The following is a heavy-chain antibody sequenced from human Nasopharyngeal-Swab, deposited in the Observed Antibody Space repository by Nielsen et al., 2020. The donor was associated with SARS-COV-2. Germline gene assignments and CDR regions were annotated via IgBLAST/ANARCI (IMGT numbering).Heavy chain of an antibody. Sequence: GESLKISCAASGFTFSSYEMNWVRQAPGKGLEWVSYISSSGSTRYYADSVKGRFTISRDNSKNTLYLQMNSLRAEDTAVYYCARDRRSGRQITMVRGGNYYYYGMDVWGQGTTVTVSS. J-gene: IGHJ6*02. CDR2: ISSSGSTR. CDR1: GFTFSSYE. CDR3: ARDRRSGRQITMVRGGNYYYYGMDV. V-gene: IGHV3-48*03. D-gene: IGHD3-10*01.